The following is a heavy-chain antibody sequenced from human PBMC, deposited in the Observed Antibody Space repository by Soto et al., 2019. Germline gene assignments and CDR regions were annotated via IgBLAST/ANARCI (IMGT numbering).Heavy chain of an antibody. D-gene: IGHD2-15*01. Sequence: PGGSLRLSCAASGFTFSSYTMSWVRQAPGKGLEWVSGISGSGVSTYYADSVKGRFTISRDNSENTLYLQMNSLRAEDTAVYYCAKGRSGGSLDWLDPWGQGTLVTVSS. V-gene: IGHV3-23*01. CDR2: ISGSGVST. CDR1: GFTFSSYT. J-gene: IGHJ5*02. CDR3: AKGRSGGSLDWLDP.